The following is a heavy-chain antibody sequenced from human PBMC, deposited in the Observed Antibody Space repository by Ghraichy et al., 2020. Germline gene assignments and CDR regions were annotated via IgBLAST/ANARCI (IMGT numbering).Heavy chain of an antibody. CDR1: GFTFDDYT. J-gene: IGHJ4*02. D-gene: IGHD3-10*01. CDR3: AKDMNPYGSGTFPVY. V-gene: IGHV3-43*01. CDR2: ISWDGGST. Sequence: GGSLRLSCAASGFTFDDYTMHWVRQAPGKGLEWVSLISWDGGSTYYADSVKGRFTISRDNSKNSLYLQMNSLRTEDTALYYCAKDMNPYGSGTFPVYWGQGTLVTVSS.